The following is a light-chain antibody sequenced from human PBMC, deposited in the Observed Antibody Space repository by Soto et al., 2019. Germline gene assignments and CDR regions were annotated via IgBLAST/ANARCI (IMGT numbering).Light chain of an antibody. CDR3: QQYNSWPLT. J-gene: IGKJ4*01. CDR1: QSVSSN. V-gene: IGKV3-15*01. Sequence: EIVMTQSPATLSVSPGERATLSCRASQSVSSNLAWYQQKPGQAPRLLIYDASTRATGIPARFSGRGSGTEFTLTISSLQSEDFAVYYCQQYNSWPLTFGGGTKVEIK. CDR2: DAS.